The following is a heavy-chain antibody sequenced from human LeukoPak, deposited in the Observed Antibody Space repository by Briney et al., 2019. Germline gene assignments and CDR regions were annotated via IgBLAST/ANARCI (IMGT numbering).Heavy chain of an antibody. Sequence: GGSLRLSCAASGFTFSSYWMHWVRQAPGKGLVWVSRINSDGSSTSYADSVKGRFTISRDNAKNTLYLQMNSLGAEDTAVYYCASSDYSHFIDYWGQGTLVTVSS. CDR1: GFTFSSYW. J-gene: IGHJ4*02. CDR2: INSDGSST. V-gene: IGHV3-74*01. CDR3: ASSDYSHFIDY. D-gene: IGHD3-16*01.